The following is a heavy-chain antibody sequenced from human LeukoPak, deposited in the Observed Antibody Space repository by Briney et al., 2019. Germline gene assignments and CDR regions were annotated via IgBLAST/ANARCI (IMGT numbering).Heavy chain of an antibody. Sequence: SVKVSCKASGYTFSSCAINWVRQAPGQGLEYMGWIDTKTGNPTYAQGFTGRFVFSLDTSVSTAYLQISSLKAEDTAVYYCAIHPSDSSGYFSYWGQGALVTVSS. CDR3: AIHPSDSSGYFSY. J-gene: IGHJ4*02. V-gene: IGHV7-4-1*02. CDR1: GYTFSSCA. CDR2: IDTKTGNP. D-gene: IGHD3-22*01.